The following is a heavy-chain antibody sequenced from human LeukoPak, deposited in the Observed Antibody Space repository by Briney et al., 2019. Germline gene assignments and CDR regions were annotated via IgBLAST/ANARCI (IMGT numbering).Heavy chain of an antibody. Sequence: PGGSLRLSCAASGFTFSNAWMNWVRQAPGKGLEWVGRIKSKIDGGTTDYAAPVKGRFTISRDDSKNSVYLQMNSLKTEDTAVYYCARSPESRGNVFDIWGQGTMVTVCS. CDR2: IKSKIDGGTT. J-gene: IGHJ3*02. CDR1: GFTFSNAW. CDR3: ARSPESRGNVFDI. V-gene: IGHV3-15*07. D-gene: IGHD1-14*01.